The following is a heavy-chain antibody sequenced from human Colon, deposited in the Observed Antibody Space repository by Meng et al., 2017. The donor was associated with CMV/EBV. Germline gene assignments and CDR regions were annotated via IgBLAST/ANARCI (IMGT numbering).Heavy chain of an antibody. J-gene: IGHJ4*02. V-gene: IGHV4-4*07. CDR2: IHYSGGT. CDR3: ARAGARGVPIDL. D-gene: IGHD3-10*01. Sequence: VQLQEPGPILVKPSETLSLTCTVSGDSIKNYYWTWLRQPAGKGLEWLGRIHYSGGTDDNPSLKSRVTLSIDTSKNQLSLKIYSVTAAGTAVYYCARAGARGVPIDLWGQGTLVTVSS. CDR1: GDSIKNYY.